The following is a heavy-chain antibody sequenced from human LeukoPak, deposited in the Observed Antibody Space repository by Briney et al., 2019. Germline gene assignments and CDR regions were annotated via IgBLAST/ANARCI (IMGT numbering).Heavy chain of an antibody. CDR3: ASGQRNSGTFDI. J-gene: IGHJ3*02. D-gene: IGHD6-25*01. CDR2: IYYSGST. Sequence: SETLSLTCTVSGGSISSYYWSWIRQPPGKGLEWIGYIYYSGSTNYNPSLKSRVTISVDTSKNQFSLKLSSVTAADTAVYYCASGQRNSGTFDIWGQGTMVTVSS. V-gene: IGHV4-59*12. CDR1: GGSISSYY.